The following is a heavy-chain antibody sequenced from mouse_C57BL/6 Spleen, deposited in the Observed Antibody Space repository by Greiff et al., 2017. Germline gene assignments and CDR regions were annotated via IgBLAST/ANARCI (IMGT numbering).Heavy chain of an antibody. CDR2: IYPGDGDT. CDR3: ARGGIYYDYAAWFAY. Sequence: QVQLKESGAELVKPGASVKISCKASGYAFSSYWMNWVKQRPGKGLEWIGQIYPGDGDTNYNGKFKGKATLTADKSSSTAYMQLSSLTSEDSAVYFCARGGIYYDYAAWFAYRGQGTLVTVSA. CDR1: GYAFSSYW. V-gene: IGHV1-80*01. D-gene: IGHD2-4*01. J-gene: IGHJ3*01.